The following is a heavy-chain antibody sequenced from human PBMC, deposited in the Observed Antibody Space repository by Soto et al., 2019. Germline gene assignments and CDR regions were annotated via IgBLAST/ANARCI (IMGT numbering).Heavy chain of an antibody. J-gene: IGHJ5*02. CDR1: GGSISSSSYY. V-gene: IGHV4-39*01. D-gene: IGHD3-22*01. CDR3: ARSNSGYYKWFDP. CDR2: IYYSGST. Sequence: PSETLSLTCTVSGGSISSSSYYWGWIRQPPGKELEWIGSIYYSGSTYYNPSLKSRVTISVDTSKNQFSLKLSSVTAADTAIYYCARSNSGYYKWFDPWGQGTLVTVSS.